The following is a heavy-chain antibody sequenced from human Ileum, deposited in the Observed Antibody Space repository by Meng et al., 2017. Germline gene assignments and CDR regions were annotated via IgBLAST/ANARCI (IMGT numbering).Heavy chain of an antibody. CDR3: ARPRVPVAGTRFFDP. D-gene: IGHD6-19*01. V-gene: IGHV3-23*01. Sequence: GESLKISCAASGFNFESYAMSWVRQAPGRGLEWVSAIGSGSAGTHYADSVKGRFSISRDDSKNTLYLQMSSLRDEDTAVYFCARPRVPVAGTRFFDPWGHGNQVNVAS. J-gene: IGHJ5*02. CDR1: GFNFESYA. CDR2: IGSGSAGT.